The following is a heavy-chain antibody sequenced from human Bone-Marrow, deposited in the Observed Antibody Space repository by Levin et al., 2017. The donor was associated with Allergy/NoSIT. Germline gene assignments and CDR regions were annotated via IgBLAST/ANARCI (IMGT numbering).Heavy chain of an antibody. J-gene: IGHJ6*03. D-gene: IGHD4-11*01. CDR3: ARNVGLCYSNCYYMDV. CDR1: GGTFSSYA. CDR2: IIPIFGTA. V-gene: IGHV1-69*06. Sequence: ASVKVSCKASGGTFSSYAISWVRQAPGQGLEWMGGIIPIFGTANYAQKFQGRVTITADKSTSTAYMELSSLRSEDTAVYYCARNVGLCYSNCYYMDVWGKGTTVTVSS.